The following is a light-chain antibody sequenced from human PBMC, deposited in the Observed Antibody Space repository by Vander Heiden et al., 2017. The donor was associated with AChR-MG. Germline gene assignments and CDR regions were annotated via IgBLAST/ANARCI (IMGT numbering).Light chain of an antibody. CDR3: SSYTGTSALVI. CDR2: DVS. Sequence: QSALTQPASVSGPPGQPITISCTGTSSDVGSYNYVTWYQQHPGKAPKLIIVDVSARPSGVSNRFSGSKSGSTASLTISGLQADDEAYYYCSSYTGTSALVIFGGGTKVTGL. J-gene: IGLJ2*01. CDR1: SSDVGSYNY. V-gene: IGLV2-14*03.